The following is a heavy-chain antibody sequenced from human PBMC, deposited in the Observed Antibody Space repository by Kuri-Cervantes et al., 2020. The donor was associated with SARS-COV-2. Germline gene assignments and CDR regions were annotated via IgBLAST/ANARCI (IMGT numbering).Heavy chain of an antibody. CDR2: IQHDGSNK. CDR3: ASEEVGATIDY. CDR1: GFTFSDYG. D-gene: IGHD1-26*01. Sequence: GESLKISCAASGFTFSDYGMQWVRQAPGKGLEWVAFIQHDGSNKYYADSVKGQFTISRDNSKNTLYLQMNSLRAEDTAVYYCASEEVGATIDYWGQGTLVTVSS. J-gene: IGHJ4*02. V-gene: IGHV3-30*02.